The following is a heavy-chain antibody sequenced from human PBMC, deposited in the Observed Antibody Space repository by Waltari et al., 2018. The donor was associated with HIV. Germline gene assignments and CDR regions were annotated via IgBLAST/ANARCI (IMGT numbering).Heavy chain of an antibody. V-gene: IGHV3-74*01. CDR3: ARDLHSYGYGGDAFDI. CDR1: GFTFSSYW. Sequence: DVQLVESGGGLVQPGGSLRLSCAASGFTFSSYWMHWVRQAPGKGLVWVICINRDGSSTSYADSVKGRFTVSRDNAKNTLYLQMNSLRAEDTAVYYCARDLHSYGYGGDAFDIWGQGTMVTVSS. J-gene: IGHJ3*02. CDR2: INRDGSST. D-gene: IGHD5-18*01.